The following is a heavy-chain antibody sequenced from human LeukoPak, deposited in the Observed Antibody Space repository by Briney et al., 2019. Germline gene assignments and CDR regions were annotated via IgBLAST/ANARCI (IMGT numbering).Heavy chain of an antibody. V-gene: IGHV3-11*06. D-gene: IGHD3-22*01. J-gene: IGHJ3*02. CDR2: ISSSSSYT. CDR3: ARVSKTGYYYSPLDAFDI. Sequence: PGGSLRLSCAASGFTFNNYAMSWVRQAPGKGLEWVSYISSSSSYTNCADSVKGRFTISRDNAKNSLYLQMNSLRAEDTAVYYCARVSKTGYYYSPLDAFDIWGQGTMVTVSS. CDR1: GFTFNNYA.